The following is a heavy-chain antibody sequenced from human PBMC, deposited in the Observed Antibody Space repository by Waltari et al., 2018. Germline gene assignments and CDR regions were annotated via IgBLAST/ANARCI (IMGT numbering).Heavy chain of an antibody. CDR2: IRSSGNTI. D-gene: IGHD6-19*01. CDR3: ARGIGGSGWYYFDY. CDR1: GFTFSRYE. Sequence: EVQLVESGEDLVQPGGSLRLSCAASGFTFSRYEMNWVRQAPGKGLEWVSYIRSSGNTIYYADAVKGRFTISRDNAKNSLYLQMNSLRAEDTAVYYCARGIGGSGWYYFDYWGQGTLVTVSS. J-gene: IGHJ4*02. V-gene: IGHV3-48*03.